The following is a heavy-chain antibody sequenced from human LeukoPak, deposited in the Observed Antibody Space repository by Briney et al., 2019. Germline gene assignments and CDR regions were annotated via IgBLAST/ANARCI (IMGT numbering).Heavy chain of an antibody. D-gene: IGHD1-1*01. V-gene: IGHV4-59*01. Sequence: SETLSLTCSVSGASFSTNYWSWIRQPPGRGLEWIGYVFDSGSTNYNPSLKNRVTISVDTSTKQFSLRLSSVTAADTAVYCARLYQQSKWKYYYYMDVWGKGTAVTVSS. CDR2: VFDSGST. J-gene: IGHJ6*03. CDR3: ARLYQQSKWKYYYYMDV. CDR1: GASFSTNY.